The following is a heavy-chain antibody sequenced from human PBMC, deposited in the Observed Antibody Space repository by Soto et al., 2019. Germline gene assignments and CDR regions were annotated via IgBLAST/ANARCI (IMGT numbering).Heavy chain of an antibody. V-gene: IGHV5-51*03. CDR1: GYSFSIYW. CDR2: IFPGDSDT. D-gene: IGHD2-2*01. Sequence: EVQLVQSGAEVKEPGESLKISCKVSGYSFSIYWIGWVRQMPGKGLEWMGIIFPGDSDTRYSPSFQGQVTISADKSISTAYLQWSSLKASDTAMYYCARRYCSSASCYWDYWGRGTLVTVSS. CDR3: ARRYCSSASCYWDY. J-gene: IGHJ4*02.